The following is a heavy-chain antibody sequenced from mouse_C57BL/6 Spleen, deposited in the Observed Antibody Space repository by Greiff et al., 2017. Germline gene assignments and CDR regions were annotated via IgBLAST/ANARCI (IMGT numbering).Heavy chain of an antibody. CDR1: GYTFTSYW. D-gene: IGHD4-1*01. Sequence: QVQLQQSGAELVKPGASVKLSCKASGYTFTSYWMQWVKQRPGQGLEWIGEIDPSDSYTNYNQKFKGKATLTVDTSSSTAYMQLSSLTSEDSAVYYCARFNWDYYAMDYWGQGTSVTVSS. CDR2: IDPSDSYT. V-gene: IGHV1-50*01. J-gene: IGHJ4*01. CDR3: ARFNWDYYAMDY.